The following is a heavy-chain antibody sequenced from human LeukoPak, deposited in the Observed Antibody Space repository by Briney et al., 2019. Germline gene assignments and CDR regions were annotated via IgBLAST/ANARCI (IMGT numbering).Heavy chain of an antibody. CDR1: GGSISSGDYY. J-gene: IGHJ4*02. D-gene: IGHD3-22*01. V-gene: IGHV4-30-4*01. CDR3: ARIYDSSGYTIDY. Sequence: SETLSLTCTVSGGSISSGDYYWSWIRQPPGKGLEWIGYIYYSGSTYYNPSLKSRVTISVDTSKNQFSLKLSSVTAADTAVYYCARIYDSSGYTIDYWGQGTLVTVSS. CDR2: IYYSGST.